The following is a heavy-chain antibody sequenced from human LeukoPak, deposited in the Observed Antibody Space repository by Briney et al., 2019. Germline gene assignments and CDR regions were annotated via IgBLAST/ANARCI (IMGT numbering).Heavy chain of an antibody. V-gene: IGHV3-48*03. CDR3: ARALPSSWYFFDY. Sequence: GGSLRLSCAASGFTFFSYEMYWVRQAPGKGLECVSYISSSATTKYYADSVKGRFTISRDNAKSSLYLQMNSLRVDDTAVYYCARALPSSWYFFDYWGQGALVTVSS. D-gene: IGHD6-13*01. CDR1: GFTFFSYE. CDR2: ISSSATTK. J-gene: IGHJ4*02.